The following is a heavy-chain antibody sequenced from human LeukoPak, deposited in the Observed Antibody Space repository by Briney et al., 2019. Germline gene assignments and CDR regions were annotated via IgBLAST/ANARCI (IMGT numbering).Heavy chain of an antibody. CDR1: GFTFSSYS. CDR2: ISSSSSTI. V-gene: IGHV3-48*01. CDR3: ASGSGYGAFDY. J-gene: IGHJ4*02. D-gene: IGHD5-12*01. Sequence: GGSLRLSCAASGFTFSSYSMNWARQAPGKGLEWVSYISSSSSTIYYADSVKGQFTISRDNAKNSLYLQMNSLRAEDTAVYYCASGSGYGAFDYWGQGTLVTVSS.